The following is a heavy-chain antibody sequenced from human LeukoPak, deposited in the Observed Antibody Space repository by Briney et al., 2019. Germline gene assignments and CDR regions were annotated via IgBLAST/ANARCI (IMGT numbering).Heavy chain of an antibody. J-gene: IGHJ4*02. V-gene: IGHV3-7*02. CDR3: ARSANYFDTSGQDY. CDR1: GFTFSNYW. CDR2: IKRDGSEK. Sequence: GGSLRLSCAASGFTFSNYWMSWVRQAPGKGLEWVANIKRDGSEKYYVDSVKGRFTISRDNAKNSLYLQMNSLRVEDTAVYYCARSANYFDTSGQDYWGQGTLVTVSS. D-gene: IGHD3-22*01.